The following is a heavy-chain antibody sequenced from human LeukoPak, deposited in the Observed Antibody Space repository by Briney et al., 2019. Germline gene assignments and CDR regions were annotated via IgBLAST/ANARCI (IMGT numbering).Heavy chain of an antibody. CDR3: ASGRSGYSGYDFGY. CDR2: IYYSGST. CDR1: GGSISSYY. J-gene: IGHJ4*02. Sequence: SETLSLTCTVSGGSISSYYWSWIRQPPGKGLEWIGYIYYSGSTNYNPSLKSRVTISVDTSKNQFSLKRSSVTAADTAVYYCASGRSGYSGYDFGYWGQGTLVTVSS. V-gene: IGHV4-59*01. D-gene: IGHD5-12*01.